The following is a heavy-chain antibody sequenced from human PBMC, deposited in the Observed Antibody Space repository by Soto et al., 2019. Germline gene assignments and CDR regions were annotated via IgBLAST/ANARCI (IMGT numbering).Heavy chain of an antibody. Sequence: ASVKVSCKASGYTFTSYYIHWVRQAPGQGLEWMGIINPSGGSTNYAQKLQGRVAMTRDTSTSTVYMELNSLRSEDTAVYYCARPPYPGCINAVCYPPDYWGQGTLVTVSS. V-gene: IGHV1-46*01. J-gene: IGHJ4*02. CDR3: ARPPYPGCINAVCYPPDY. D-gene: IGHD2-8*01. CDR2: INPSGGST. CDR1: GYTFTSYY.